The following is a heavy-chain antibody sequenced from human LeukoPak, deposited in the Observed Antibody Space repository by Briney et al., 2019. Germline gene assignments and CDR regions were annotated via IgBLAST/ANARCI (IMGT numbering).Heavy chain of an antibody. CDR1: GGSVSSSSYY. D-gene: IGHD3-3*01. CDR3: ARAPHYSVFWGGPFMPFAY. V-gene: IGHV4-39*07. Sequence: PSETLSLTCTVSGGSVSSSSYYWGWIRQPPGKGLEWIGEINHSGSTNYNPSLKSRVTISVDTSKNQFSLKLSSVTAADTAVYYCARAPHYSVFWGGPFMPFAYGGQGPLATVSS. CDR2: INHSGST. J-gene: IGHJ4*02.